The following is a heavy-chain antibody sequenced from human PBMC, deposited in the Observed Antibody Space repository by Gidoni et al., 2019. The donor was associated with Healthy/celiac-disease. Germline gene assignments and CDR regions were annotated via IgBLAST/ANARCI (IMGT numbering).Heavy chain of an antibody. CDR2: INHSGST. CDR1: GGSFSGYY. D-gene: IGHD6-13*01. V-gene: IGHV4-34*01. CDR3: ARGHPIAAAGTGVIGLDY. Sequence: QVQLQQWGAGLLKPSETLSLTCAVYGGSFSGYYWSWIRQPPGKGLEWIGEINHSGSTNYNPSLKSRVTISVDTSKNQFSLKLSSVTAADTAVYYCARGHPIAAAGTGVIGLDYWGQGTLVTVSS. J-gene: IGHJ4*02.